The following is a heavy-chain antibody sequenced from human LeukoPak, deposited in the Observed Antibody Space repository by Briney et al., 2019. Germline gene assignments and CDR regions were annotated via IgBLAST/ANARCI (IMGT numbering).Heavy chain of an antibody. V-gene: IGHV1-69*13. CDR1: GGTFSSYA. J-gene: IGHJ4*02. CDR2: IIPIFGTA. D-gene: IGHD1-26*01. Sequence: SVKVSCKASGGTFSSYAISWVRQAPGQGLEWMGGIIPIFGTANYAQKFQGRVTITADESTSTAYMELSSLRSEDTAVYYCARDRWGATPGGAYFDYWGQGTLVTVSS. CDR3: ARDRWGATPGGAYFDY.